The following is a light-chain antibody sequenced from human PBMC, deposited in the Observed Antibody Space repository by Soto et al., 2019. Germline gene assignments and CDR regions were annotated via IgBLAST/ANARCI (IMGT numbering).Light chain of an antibody. V-gene: IGKV4-1*01. CDR3: QQYYSTPWT. J-gene: IGKJ1*01. CDR1: QSVLSSSNNKNY. Sequence: DIVMTQSPDSLAVSLDERATINCKSSQSVLSSSNNKNYLTWYQQKLGQPPRLLIYWASTRESGVPDRFSGSGSGADFTLTINSLQAEDVAVYYCQQYYSTPWTFGQGTKVEIK. CDR2: WAS.